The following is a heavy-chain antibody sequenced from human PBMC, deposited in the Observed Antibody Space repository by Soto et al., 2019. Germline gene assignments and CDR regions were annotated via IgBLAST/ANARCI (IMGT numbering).Heavy chain of an antibody. Sequence: PSQTLSLTCAISGDSVSSNSAAWNWISQSPSRGLEWLGRTYYRSKWYNDYAVSVKSRITINPDTSKNQFSLQLNSVTPEDTAVYYCARDSGLRFLEWAPPYGMDVWGQGTTVTVSS. CDR1: GDSVSSNSAA. CDR3: ARDSGLRFLEWAPPYGMDV. CDR2: TYYRSKWYN. J-gene: IGHJ6*02. D-gene: IGHD3-3*01. V-gene: IGHV6-1*01.